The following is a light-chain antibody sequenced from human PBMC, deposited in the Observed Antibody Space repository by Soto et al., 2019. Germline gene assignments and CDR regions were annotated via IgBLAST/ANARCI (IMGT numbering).Light chain of an antibody. V-gene: IGLV1-44*01. CDR2: TNN. CDR3: AAWDDSLNGYV. J-gene: IGLJ1*01. Sequence: QSVLTQPPSASGTPGQRVTISCSGSSSNIGSNTVNWYQQLPGTAPKLLIYTNNQRPPGVPDRFSGSKSGTSASLAISWLQSEDEADYYCAAWDDSLNGYVFGTGTKVTVL. CDR1: SSNIGSNT.